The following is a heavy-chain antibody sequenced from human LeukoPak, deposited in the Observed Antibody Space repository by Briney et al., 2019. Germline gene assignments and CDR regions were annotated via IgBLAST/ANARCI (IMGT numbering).Heavy chain of an antibody. CDR3: ARELGINAFDV. V-gene: IGHV1-2*02. CDR1: GYTLTKNH. J-gene: IGHJ3*01. D-gene: IGHD7-27*01. CDR2: IDPKSGGT. Sequence: ASVKVPCKASGYTLTKNHLYWVRQAPGQGLEWMGWIDPKSGGTNFAQNFQGRLTMTRDTSINTAYMELTRLTSDDTTVYYCARELGINAFDVWGQGTMVTVSS.